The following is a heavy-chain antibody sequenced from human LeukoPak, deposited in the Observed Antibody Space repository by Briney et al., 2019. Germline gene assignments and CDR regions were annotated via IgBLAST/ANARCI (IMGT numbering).Heavy chain of an antibody. CDR1: GFTFSSYA. Sequence: GGSLRLSCAASGFTFSSYAMSWVRQAPGKGLEWVSAFSGSGGSTYYADSVKGRFTISRDNSKNTLYLQMNSLRAEDTAVYYCARDGYNPFDYWGQGTLVTVSS. CDR2: FSGSGGST. D-gene: IGHD5-24*01. CDR3: ARDGYNPFDY. J-gene: IGHJ4*02. V-gene: IGHV3-23*01.